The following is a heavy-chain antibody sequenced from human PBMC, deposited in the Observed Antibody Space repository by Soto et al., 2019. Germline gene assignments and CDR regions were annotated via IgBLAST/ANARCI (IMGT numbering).Heavy chain of an antibody. V-gene: IGHV3-30*18. Sequence: QVQLVESGGGVVQPGRSLRLSCAASGFTFSSCGMHWVRQAPGKGLEWVAIISSDGSEKHYADSVKGRFTISRDNSKNTMFMHRSCLRDEDTAVYYCAKAKLQFWLVGGDHWGQGSLVTVSS. D-gene: IGHD5-18*01. CDR3: AKAKLQFWLVGGDH. CDR2: ISSDGSEK. CDR1: GFTFSSCG. J-gene: IGHJ4*02.